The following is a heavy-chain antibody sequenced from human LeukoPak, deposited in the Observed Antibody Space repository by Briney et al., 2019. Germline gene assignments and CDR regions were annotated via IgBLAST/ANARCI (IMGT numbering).Heavy chain of an antibody. CDR1: GFSFSSYA. Sequence: GGSLRLSCAAPGFSFSSYAMSWGRPAPGKGLEWVSAISGSGGSTYYADSVKGRFTISRDNSKNTLYLQMNSLRAEDTAVYYCAKDKMGIAVAGLDAFDIWGQGTMVTVSS. CDR2: ISGSGGST. J-gene: IGHJ3*02. CDR3: AKDKMGIAVAGLDAFDI. V-gene: IGHV3-23*01. D-gene: IGHD6-19*01.